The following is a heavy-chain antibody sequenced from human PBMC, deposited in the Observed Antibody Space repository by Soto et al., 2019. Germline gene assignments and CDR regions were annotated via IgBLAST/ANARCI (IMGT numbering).Heavy chain of an antibody. CDR2: ISGSGGTT. Sequence: RGSLRLSCAASGFTFRNYAMSWARQAPGKGLEWVSAISGSGGTTHYADSVKGRFTISRDNSKNTLYLQMNSLRVEDTAVYYCALDSSSTSCDPFDYWGQGCLVTGSA. D-gene: IGHD2-2*01. V-gene: IGHV3-23*01. CDR3: ALDSSSTSCDPFDY. CDR1: GFTFRNYA. J-gene: IGHJ4*02.